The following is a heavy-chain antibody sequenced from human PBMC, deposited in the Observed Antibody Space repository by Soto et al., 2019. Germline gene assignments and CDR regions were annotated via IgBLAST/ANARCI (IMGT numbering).Heavy chain of an antibody. CDR3: ARGRGSWFDP. V-gene: IGHV1-46*01. D-gene: IGHD3-16*01. J-gene: IGHJ5*02. CDR1: GYTFTSYY. CDR2: INPSGGST. Sequence: QVQLVQSGAEVKKPGASVKVSCKASGYTFTSYYMHWVRQAPGQGLEWMGIINPSGGSTSYAQKFQXXVXMXXDTSTSTVYMELSSLRSEDTAVYSCARGRGSWFDPWGQGTLVTVSS.